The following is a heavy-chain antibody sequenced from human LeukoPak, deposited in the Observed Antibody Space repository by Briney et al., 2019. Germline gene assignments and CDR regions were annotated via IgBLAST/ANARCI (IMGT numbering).Heavy chain of an antibody. V-gene: IGHV5-51*01. Sequence: GESLKISCKGSGYSFTSYWIGWVRQMPGKGLEWMGIIYLGDSDTRYSPSFQGQVTISAVKSISTAYLQWSSLKASDTAMYYCARSAVYSSGWYYFDYWGQGTLVTVSS. J-gene: IGHJ4*02. CDR3: ARSAVYSSGWYYFDY. D-gene: IGHD6-19*01. CDR1: GYSFTSYW. CDR2: IYLGDSDT.